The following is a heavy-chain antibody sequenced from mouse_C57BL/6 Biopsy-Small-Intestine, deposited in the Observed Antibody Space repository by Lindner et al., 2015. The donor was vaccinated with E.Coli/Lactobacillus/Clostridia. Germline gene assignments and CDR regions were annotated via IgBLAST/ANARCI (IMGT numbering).Heavy chain of an antibody. J-gene: IGHJ4*01. D-gene: IGHD1-1*01. V-gene: IGHV1-7*01. CDR1: GYTFTGYY. CDR2: INPNRGDT. Sequence: SVKVSCKASGYTFTGYYLHWVRQAPGQGLEWMGWINPNRGDTNYAQKFQGRVTVTRDTSISTAYMELNRLTSDDTAVYYCARDRVAEYYDSSGYQGLWGQGTLVTVSS. CDR3: ARDRVAEYYDSSGYQGL.